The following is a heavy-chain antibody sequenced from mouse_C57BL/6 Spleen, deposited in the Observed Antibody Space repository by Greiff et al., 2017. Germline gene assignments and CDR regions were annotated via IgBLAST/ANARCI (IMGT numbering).Heavy chain of an antibody. Sequence: EVQLVESGGDLVKPGGSLKLSCAASGFTFSSYGMSWVRQTPDKRLEWVATISSGGSYTYYPDSVKGRFTISRDNAKNTLYLQMSSLKSEDTAMYYCARLGDYDKGNYWGQGTTLTVSS. D-gene: IGHD2-4*01. CDR3: ARLGDYDKGNY. J-gene: IGHJ2*01. CDR1: GFTFSSYG. V-gene: IGHV5-6*01. CDR2: ISSGGSYT.